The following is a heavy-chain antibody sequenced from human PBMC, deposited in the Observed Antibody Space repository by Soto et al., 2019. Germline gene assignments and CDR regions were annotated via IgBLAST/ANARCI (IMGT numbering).Heavy chain of an antibody. D-gene: IGHD3-22*01. CDR2: MSYSGST. Sequence: PSETLSLTCSVSGGSISSGGYYWGWIRQPPGKGLEWVGSMSYSGSTYYNASLKSRVTISVDTSKNQFSLKVTSLTAADTAVYYCVRQDYHESSAWGQGTPVTVSS. J-gene: IGHJ4*02. CDR1: GGSISSGGYY. CDR3: VRQDYHESSA. V-gene: IGHV4-39*01.